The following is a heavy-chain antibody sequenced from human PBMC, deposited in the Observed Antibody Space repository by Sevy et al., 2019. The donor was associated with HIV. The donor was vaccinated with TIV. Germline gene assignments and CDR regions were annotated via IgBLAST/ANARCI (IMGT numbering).Heavy chain of an antibody. Sequence: ASVKVSCKASGYTFTSYGISWVRQAPGQGLEWMGWISAYNGNTNDAQKLQGRVTMTTDTSTSTAYMELRSLRSDDTAVYYCASSRFGITFGGVIVQNDAFDIWSQGTMVTVSS. J-gene: IGHJ3*02. D-gene: IGHD3-16*02. CDR1: GYTFTSYG. CDR3: ASSRFGITFGGVIVQNDAFDI. CDR2: ISAYNGNT. V-gene: IGHV1-18*01.